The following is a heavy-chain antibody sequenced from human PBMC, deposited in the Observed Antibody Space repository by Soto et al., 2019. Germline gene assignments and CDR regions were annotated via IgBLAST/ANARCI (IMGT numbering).Heavy chain of an antibody. CDR1: GYTFTSYG. Sequence: QVQLVQSGAEVKKPGASVKVSCKASGYTFTSYGISWVRQAPGQGLEWMGWISNYNGDTNYAQKLQGRVTMTTDTSTSTAYMELRSLKSDDTAGYHCTIGGQLFAGNYFDYWGQGTLVTVSS. CDR2: ISNYNGDT. V-gene: IGHV1-18*01. J-gene: IGHJ4*02. CDR3: TIGGQLFAGNYFDY. D-gene: IGHD3-10*02.